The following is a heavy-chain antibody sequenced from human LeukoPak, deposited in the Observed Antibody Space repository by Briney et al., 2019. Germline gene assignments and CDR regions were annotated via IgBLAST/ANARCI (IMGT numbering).Heavy chain of an antibody. V-gene: IGHV3-23*01. J-gene: IGHJ4*02. CDR3: ASAPYCSGGSCRGTFDY. CDR2: ISGSGGST. CDR1: GFTFSSYA. D-gene: IGHD2-15*01. Sequence: GGSLRLSCAASGFTFSSYAMSWVRQAPGKGLEWVSAISGSGGSTYYTDSVQGRFTISRDNSKNTLYLQMNSLRAGDTALYYCASAPYCSGGSCRGTFDYWGQGTLVTVSS.